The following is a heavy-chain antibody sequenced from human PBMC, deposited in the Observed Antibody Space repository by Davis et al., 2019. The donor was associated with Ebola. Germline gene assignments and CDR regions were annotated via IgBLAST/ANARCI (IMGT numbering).Heavy chain of an antibody. J-gene: IGHJ4*02. CDR3: ARGFVDTAMVTFDY. Sequence: PSETLSLTCTVSGGSISSGDYYWSWIRQPPGKGLEWIGEINHSGSTNYNPSLKSRVTISVDTSKNQFSLKLSSVTAADTAVYYCARGFVDTAMVTFDYWGQGTLVTVSS. CDR2: INHSGST. V-gene: IGHV4-30-4*01. CDR1: GGSISSGDYY. D-gene: IGHD5-18*01.